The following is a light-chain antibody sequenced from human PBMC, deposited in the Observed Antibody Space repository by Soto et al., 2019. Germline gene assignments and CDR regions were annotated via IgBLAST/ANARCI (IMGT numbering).Light chain of an antibody. CDR2: EVS. J-gene: IGLJ3*02. Sequence: QSALTQPASVSGSPGQSITISCTGTSSDVGGYNYLSWYQQNPGKAPKVMIYEVSNRPSGVSKRFSVSKSGNTASLTISGLTDEGEAASYCSSYTTSGTPVFGGGTKLTVL. CDR1: SSDVGGYNY. CDR3: SSYTTSGTPV. V-gene: IGLV2-14*01.